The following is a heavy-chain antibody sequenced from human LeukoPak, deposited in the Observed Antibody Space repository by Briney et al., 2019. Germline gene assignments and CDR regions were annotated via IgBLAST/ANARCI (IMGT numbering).Heavy chain of an antibody. CDR3: AKDRVYDILSAFDI. J-gene: IGHJ3*02. CDR2: ISWNSGSI. CDR1: GFTFDDYA. Sequence: GGSLRLSCAASGFTFDDYAMHWVRQAPGKGLEWVSGISWNSGSIGYADSVKGRFTISRDNAKNSLYLQMNSLRAEDTALYYCAKDRVYDILSAFDIWGQGTMVTVSS. V-gene: IGHV3-9*01. D-gene: IGHD3-9*01.